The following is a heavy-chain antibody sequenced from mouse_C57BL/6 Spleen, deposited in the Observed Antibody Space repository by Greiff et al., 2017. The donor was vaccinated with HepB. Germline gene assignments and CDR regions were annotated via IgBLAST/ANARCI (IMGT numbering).Heavy chain of an antibody. D-gene: IGHD2-3*01. J-gene: IGHJ4*01. CDR2: INPSTGGT. V-gene: IGHV1-42*01. CDR1: GYSFTGYY. Sequence: EVQLQQSGPELVKPGASVKISCKASGYSFTGYYMNWVKQNPEKSLEWIGEINPSTGGTTYNQKFKAKATLTVDKSSSTAYMQLKSLTSEDSAVYYCARKGYEGAMDYWGQGTSVTVSS. CDR3: ARKGYEGAMDY.